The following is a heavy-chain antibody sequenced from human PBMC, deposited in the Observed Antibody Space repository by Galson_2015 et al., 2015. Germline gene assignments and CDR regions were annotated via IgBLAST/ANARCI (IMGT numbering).Heavy chain of an antibody. Sequence: WIGYIYYSGSTNYNPSLKSRVTISVDTSKNQFSPKLSSVTAADTAVYYCARGPKRTMVRGVITSSYYYYMDVWGKGTTVTVSS. CDR3: ARGPKRTMVRGVITSSYYYYMDV. CDR2: IYYSGST. J-gene: IGHJ6*03. V-gene: IGHV4-59*12. D-gene: IGHD3-10*01.